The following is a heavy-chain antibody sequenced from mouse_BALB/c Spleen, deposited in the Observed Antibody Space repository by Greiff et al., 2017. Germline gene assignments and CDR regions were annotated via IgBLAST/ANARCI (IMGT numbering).Heavy chain of an antibody. D-gene: IGHD1-2*01. J-gene: IGHJ2*01. Sequence: EVQVVESGGGLVQPGGSLRLSCATSGFTFTDYYMSWVRQPPGKALEWLGFIRNKANGYSTEYSASVKGRFTISRDNSQSILYLQMNTLRDEDSATYYCARDRDYYGYPDYWGQGTTLTVSS. CDR2: IRNKANGYST. CDR3: ARDRDYYGYPDY. V-gene: IGHV7-3*02. CDR1: GFTFTDYY.